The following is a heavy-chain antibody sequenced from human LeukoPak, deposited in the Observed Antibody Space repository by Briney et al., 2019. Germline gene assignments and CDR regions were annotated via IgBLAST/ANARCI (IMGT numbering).Heavy chain of an antibody. CDR1: GGSINSYC. D-gene: IGHD6-13*01. J-gene: IGHJ4*02. CDR3: ARVTGYMTEDYFDY. Sequence: SETLSLTCTVSGGSINSYCWSWIRQPPGKGLEWIGYVYYSGRTNYNPSLKSRVTISVDTSKNQFSLRLSSVTAADTAVYYCARVTGYMTEDYFDYWGQGTLITVSS. CDR2: VYYSGRT. V-gene: IGHV4-59*01.